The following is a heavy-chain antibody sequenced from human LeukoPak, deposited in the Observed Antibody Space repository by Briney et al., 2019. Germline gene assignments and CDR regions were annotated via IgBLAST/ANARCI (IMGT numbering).Heavy chain of an antibody. CDR2: VRGIGGDT. CDR1: GITFSSSA. CDR3: ATGTMVRGSNVDY. Sequence: GGSLRLSCAASGITFSSSAMNWVRQPPGKRPQWVSTVRGIGGDTYYADSVKGRFTISRDTSKSTLYLQMNSLRAEDTAVYYCATGTMVRGSNVDYWGQGTLVTVSS. J-gene: IGHJ4*02. D-gene: IGHD3-10*01. V-gene: IGHV3-23*01.